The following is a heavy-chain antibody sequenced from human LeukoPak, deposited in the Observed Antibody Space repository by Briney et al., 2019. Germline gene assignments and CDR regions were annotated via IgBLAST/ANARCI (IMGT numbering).Heavy chain of an antibody. J-gene: IGHJ4*02. CDR2: IYPGDSDT. CDR3: ARHRAAAEGGALDY. CDR1: GYSFTSYW. D-gene: IGHD6-13*01. V-gene: IGHV5-51*01. Sequence: EESLKISCKGSGYSFTSYWIGWVRQMPGKGLEWMGIIYPGDSDTRYSPSFQGQVTISADKSISAAYLQWSSLKASDNAIYYCARHRAAAEGGALDYWGQGTLVTVSS.